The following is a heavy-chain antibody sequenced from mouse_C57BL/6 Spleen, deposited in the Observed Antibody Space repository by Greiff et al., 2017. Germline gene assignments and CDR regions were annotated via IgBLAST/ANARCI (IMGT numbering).Heavy chain of an antibody. D-gene: IGHD4-1*01. Sequence: VQLQQPGAELVKPGASVKLSCKASGYTFTSYWMHWVKQRPGQGLEWIGMIHPNSGSTNYNEKFKSKATLTVDKSSSTAYMQLSSLTSEDSAVYDCARGGWDGFDDWGQGTTLTVSS. J-gene: IGHJ2*01. CDR2: IHPNSGST. V-gene: IGHV1-64*01. CDR1: GYTFTSYW. CDR3: ARGGWDGFDD.